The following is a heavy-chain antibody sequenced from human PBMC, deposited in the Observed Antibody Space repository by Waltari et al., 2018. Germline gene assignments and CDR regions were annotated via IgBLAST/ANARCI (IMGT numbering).Heavy chain of an antibody. CDR1: GDSMSGHSW. Sequence: QLPLQESGPGLVKPSGTLSLTCVVPGDSMSGHSWWSWVRQSPDKGLEWIGQVHRSGRTNYKPSFASRAIVSLDTSMNQFSLRILSATAADTAVYYCARDLGRGLFLDSWGQGTLVTVSP. CDR2: VHRSGRT. J-gene: IGHJ4*02. CDR3: ARDLGRGLFLDS. D-gene: IGHD2-15*01. V-gene: IGHV4-4*02.